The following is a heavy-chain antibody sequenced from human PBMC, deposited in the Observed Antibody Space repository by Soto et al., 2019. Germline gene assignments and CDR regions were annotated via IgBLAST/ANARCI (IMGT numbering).Heavy chain of an antibody. CDR2: ISYDGGLQ. CDR1: EFTFSSYG. Sequence: QAQLVASGGGVVQPGRSLRLSCAASEFTFSSYGMHWVRQAPGTGLEWVEVISYDGGLQHYADSVKGRFTISRDNSRNIVLLQMNSLRAEDTAVYYCVSDRGYGHASVPYSWGQGTLVSVAS. D-gene: IGHD5-18*01. CDR3: VSDRGYGHASVPYS. V-gene: IGHV3-30*03. J-gene: IGHJ4*02.